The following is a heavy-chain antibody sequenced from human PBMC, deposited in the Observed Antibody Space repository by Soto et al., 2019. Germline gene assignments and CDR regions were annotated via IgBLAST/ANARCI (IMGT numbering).Heavy chain of an antibody. CDR3: ARSIRSARSRILTGYCSGDY. Sequence: QVQLVQSGAEVKKPGASVKVSCKASGYTFTSYGISWVRQAPGQGLEWMGWISAYNGNTNYAQKLQGRVTMTTDTSTSTAYMELRSLRSDDTAVYYCARSIRSARSRILTGYCSGDYWGQGTLVTVSS. V-gene: IGHV1-18*01. CDR1: GYTFTSYG. D-gene: IGHD3-9*01. CDR2: ISAYNGNT. J-gene: IGHJ4*02.